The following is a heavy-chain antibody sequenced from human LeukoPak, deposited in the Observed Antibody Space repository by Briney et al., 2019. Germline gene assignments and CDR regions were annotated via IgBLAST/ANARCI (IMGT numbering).Heavy chain of an antibody. CDR3: AKVVAGNIDYYFDY. CDR2: ISGTGGST. Sequence: GGSLRLSCAASGFTFSNYAMSWVRQAPGKGLEWVAGISGTGGSTHYADSVKGRFTISRDNSKNTVYPQMRNLRVEHTAVYYCAKVVAGNIDYYFDYWGQGILAAVSS. V-gene: IGHV3-23*01. CDR1: GFTFSNYA. J-gene: IGHJ4*02. D-gene: IGHD2/OR15-2a*01.